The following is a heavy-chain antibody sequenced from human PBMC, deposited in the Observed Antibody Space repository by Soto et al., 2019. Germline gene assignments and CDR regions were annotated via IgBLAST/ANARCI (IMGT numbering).Heavy chain of an antibody. CDR2: VSGSGDST. Sequence: EVQLLESGGGLAQPGGSLRLSCAASAFTFSSYAMSWVRQAPGKGLEWVSAVSGSGDSTYYADSVKGRFTISRDNSKNTQDLQMNSLGAEDTAVDYCAKGRASDCPGCTQDYWGQGTLVTVSS. J-gene: IGHJ4*02. V-gene: IGHV3-23*01. CDR3: AKGRASDCPGCTQDY. CDR1: AFTFSSYA. D-gene: IGHD2-21*02.